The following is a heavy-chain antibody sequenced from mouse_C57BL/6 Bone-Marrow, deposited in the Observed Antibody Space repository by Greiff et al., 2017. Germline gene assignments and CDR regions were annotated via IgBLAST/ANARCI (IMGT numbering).Heavy chain of an antibody. CDR1: GYTFTSYW. J-gene: IGHJ3*01. V-gene: IGHV1-72*01. CDR3: AREKGEMYYYGSSPFAY. Sequence: QVQLQQPGAELVKPGASVKLSCKASGYTFTSYWMHWVKQRPGRGLEWIGRIDPNSGGTKYNEKFKSKATLTVDKPSSTAYMQLSSLTSEDSAVYYCAREKGEMYYYGSSPFAYWGQGTLVTVSA. D-gene: IGHD1-1*01. CDR2: IDPNSGGT.